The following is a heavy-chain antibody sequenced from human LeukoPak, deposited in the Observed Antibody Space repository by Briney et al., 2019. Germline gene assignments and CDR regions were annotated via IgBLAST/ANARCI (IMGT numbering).Heavy chain of an antibody. Sequence: QAPGQGLEGMGGIIPIFGTANYAQKFQGRVAITTDESTSTAYMELSSLRSEDTAVYYCARGGGDPHDAFDIWGQGTMVTVSS. J-gene: IGHJ3*02. CDR2: IIPIFGTA. V-gene: IGHV1-69*05. CDR3: ARGGGDPHDAFDI. D-gene: IGHD3-16*01.